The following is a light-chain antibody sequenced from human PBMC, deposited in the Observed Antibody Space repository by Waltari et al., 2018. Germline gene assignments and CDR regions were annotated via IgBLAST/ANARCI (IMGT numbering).Light chain of an antibody. CDR3: GAWDDTLRFV. J-gene: IGLJ2*01. Sequence: QSVLSQPPSASGTPGQRVTISCSGTRSNIGINYVYWYQHLPGMAPKLLLYRNIQRPPGVPDRFSSSKSGTSASLAIRELRSEDEADYYCGAWDDTLRFVFGGGTRLTVL. CDR1: RSNIGINY. V-gene: IGLV1-47*01. CDR2: RNI.